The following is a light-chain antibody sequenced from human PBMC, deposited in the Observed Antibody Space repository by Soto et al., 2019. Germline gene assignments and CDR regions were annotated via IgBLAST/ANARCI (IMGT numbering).Light chain of an antibody. V-gene: IGLV1-47*01. CDR2: KSN. CDR3: VTWDDNLSCVL. Sequence: QSVLTQPPSASGTPGQRVTISCSGSSSNFASNSVYWYQQVPGTAPKLLIYKSNQRPSGVADRFSGSQSGTSASLAISGLRSEDEADYYCVTWDDNLSCVLFGGGTKVTVL. CDR1: SSNFASNS. J-gene: IGLJ2*01.